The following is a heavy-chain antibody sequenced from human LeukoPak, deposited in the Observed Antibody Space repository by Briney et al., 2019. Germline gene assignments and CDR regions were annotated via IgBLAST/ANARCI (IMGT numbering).Heavy chain of an antibody. D-gene: IGHD4-17*01. CDR2: IWYDGSNK. J-gene: IGHJ6*02. CDR3: ARVFSTVTTYPHYYYYYGMDV. Sequence: GRSLRLSCAASGFTFSIYGMHWVRQAPGKGLEWVAVIWYDGSNKYYADSVKGRFTISRDNSKNTLYLQMNSLRAEDTAVYYCARVFSTVTTYPHYYYYYGMDVWGQGTTVTVSS. V-gene: IGHV3-33*01. CDR1: GFTFSIYG.